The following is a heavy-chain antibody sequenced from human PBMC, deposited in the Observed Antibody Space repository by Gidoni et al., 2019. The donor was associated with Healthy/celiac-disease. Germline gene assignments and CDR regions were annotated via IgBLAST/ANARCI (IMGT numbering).Heavy chain of an antibody. CDR2: ISYDGSNK. CDR1: GLTFSSYA. J-gene: IGHJ4*02. Sequence: QVQLVESGGGVVQPGRSLRLSGAASGLTFSSYAMHWVRQAPGKGLEWVAVISYDGSNKYYADSVQGRFTISRDNSKNTLYLQMNSLRAEDTAVYYCARVTRLLVHYDFWSGYLDYWGQGTLVTVSS. CDR3: ARVTRLLVHYDFWSGYLDY. V-gene: IGHV3-30-3*01. D-gene: IGHD3-3*01.